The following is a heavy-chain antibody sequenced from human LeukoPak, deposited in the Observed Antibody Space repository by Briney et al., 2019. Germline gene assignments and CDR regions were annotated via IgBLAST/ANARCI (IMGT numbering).Heavy chain of an antibody. CDR3: AKSRYGDYGPGAY. Sequence: SGGSLRLSCAASGFTFDDYAMHWVRQAPGKGLEWVSGISWNSGSIGYADSVKGRFTISRDNAKNSLYLQMNSLRAEDTALYYCAKSRYGDYGPGAYWGQGTPVTVSS. V-gene: IGHV3-9*01. D-gene: IGHD4-17*01. CDR1: GFTFDDYA. CDR2: ISWNSGSI. J-gene: IGHJ4*02.